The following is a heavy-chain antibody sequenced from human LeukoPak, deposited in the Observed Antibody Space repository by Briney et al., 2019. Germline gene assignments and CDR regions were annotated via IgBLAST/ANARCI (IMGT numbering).Heavy chain of an antibody. CDR2: ISGSGGST. V-gene: IGHV3-23*01. CDR1: GFTFSSYA. Sequence: PGGSLRLSCAASGFTFSSYAMSWVRQAPGKGLEWVSAISGSGGSTYCADSVKGRFTISRDNSKNTLYLQMNSLRAEDTAVYYCAKDLSKTFLEWLSPSYYFDYWGQGTLVTVSS. D-gene: IGHD3-3*02. J-gene: IGHJ4*02. CDR3: AKDLSKTFLEWLSPSYYFDY.